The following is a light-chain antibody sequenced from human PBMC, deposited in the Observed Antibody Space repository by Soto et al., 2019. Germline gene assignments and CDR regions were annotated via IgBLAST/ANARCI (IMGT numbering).Light chain of an antibody. CDR2: GVT. CDR3: SSYTTSSTLE. J-gene: IGLJ2*01. Sequence: QSALTQPASVSGSPGQSITISCTGTSSDIGAYNYVSWYQQHPGKTPKLMIYGVTIRPSGVSNRFSGSKSGSTASLTISGLQAEDEADYYCSSYTTSSTLEFGGGTKLTVL. CDR1: SSDIGAYNY. V-gene: IGLV2-14*01.